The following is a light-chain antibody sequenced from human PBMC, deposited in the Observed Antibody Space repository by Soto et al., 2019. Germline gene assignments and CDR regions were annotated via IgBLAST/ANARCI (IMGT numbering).Light chain of an antibody. CDR3: QQYFNWPPLT. V-gene: IGKV3-20*01. J-gene: IGKJ4*01. CDR1: QSVSNNY. Sequence: EIVLTQSPGTLSLSPGERATLSCRASQSVSNNYLAWYQQRPGQAPRLLIYGASKRATGIPDRFSGSGSGTEFTLTISSLQSEDFAVYYCQQYFNWPPLTFGGGTRVDIK. CDR2: GAS.